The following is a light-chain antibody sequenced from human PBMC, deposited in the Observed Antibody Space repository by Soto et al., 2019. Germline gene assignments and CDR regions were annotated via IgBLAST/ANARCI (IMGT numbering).Light chain of an antibody. CDR1: SSDVGAYNY. CDR3: SSYTSSSTWV. J-gene: IGLJ3*02. V-gene: IGLV2-14*01. CDR2: EVS. Sequence: QSVLTQPASVSGSPGQSITISCTGTSSDVGAYNYVSWHQQHPGKAPKLMIYEVSNRPSGVSDRFSGSRSGNTASLTISGLQAEYESDYYCSSYTSSSTWVFVGGTQLTVL.